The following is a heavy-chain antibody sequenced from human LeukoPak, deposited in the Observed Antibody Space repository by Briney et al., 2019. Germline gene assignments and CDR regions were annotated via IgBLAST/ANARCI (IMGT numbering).Heavy chain of an antibody. V-gene: IGHV3-20*04. Sequence: GGSLRLSCAAPGFTFDDYGMSWVRQAPGKGLEWVSGINWNGGSTGYTDSVKGRFTISRDNAKNSLYLQMNSPRAEDTAVYYCARRAGAYSHPYDYWGQGTLVTVSS. CDR1: GFTFDDYG. CDR3: ARRAGAYSHPYDY. CDR2: INWNGGST. D-gene: IGHD4/OR15-4a*01. J-gene: IGHJ4*02.